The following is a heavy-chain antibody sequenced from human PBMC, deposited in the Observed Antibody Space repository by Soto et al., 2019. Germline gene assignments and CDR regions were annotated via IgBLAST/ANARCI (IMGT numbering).Heavy chain of an antibody. CDR1: GGSISSYY. CDR3: ARRYGCTFDY. V-gene: IGHV4-59*08. Sequence: QVQLQESGPGLVKPSETLSLTCTVSGGSISSYYWSWIRQPPGKGLGWIGYNYYSGRTNYNPSLKSRVTTSADTSKTQFSLKLSLVTAADTAVYYCARRYGCTFDYWGQGTLVTVSS. D-gene: IGHD2-8*01. CDR2: NYYSGRT. J-gene: IGHJ4*02.